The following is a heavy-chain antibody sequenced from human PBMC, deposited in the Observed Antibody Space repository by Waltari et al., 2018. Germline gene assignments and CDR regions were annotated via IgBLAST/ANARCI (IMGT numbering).Heavy chain of an antibody. CDR3: ARDFMVYPYYFDY. J-gene: IGHJ4*02. CDR1: GFTFSSYS. CDR2: ISSSSSYI. D-gene: IGHD3-10*01. V-gene: IGHV3-21*01. Sequence: EVQLVESGGGLVKPGGSLRLSCAASGFTFSSYSMNWVRQAPGKGLEWVSSISSSSSYIYYADSVKGRFTISIDNAKNSLYLQMNSLRAEDTAVYYCARDFMVYPYYFDYWGQGTLVTVSS.